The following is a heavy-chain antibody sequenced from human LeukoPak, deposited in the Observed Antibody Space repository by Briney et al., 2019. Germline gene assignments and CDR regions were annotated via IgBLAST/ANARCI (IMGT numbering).Heavy chain of an antibody. Sequence: SETLSLICTVSGGSISSSCYYWGWIRQPPGKGLEWIGSISCSGSTYYNPSHKSRVTISVDTSKNQFSLKLSSVTATDTAMYYCARHVGYCSSSSCLFDYWGQGTLVTVSS. V-gene: IGHV4-39*01. J-gene: IGHJ4*02. CDR2: ISCSGST. CDR1: GGSISSSCYY. D-gene: IGHD2-2*01. CDR3: ARHVGYCSSSSCLFDY.